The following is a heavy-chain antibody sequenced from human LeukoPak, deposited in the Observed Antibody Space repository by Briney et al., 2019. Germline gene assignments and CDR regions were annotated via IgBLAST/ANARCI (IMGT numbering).Heavy chain of an antibody. V-gene: IGHV4-59*08. D-gene: IGHD6-6*01. CDR3: ARKLVGDWFDP. J-gene: IGHJ5*02. CDR2: IYYSGST. CDR1: GGSISSYY. Sequence: SETLSLTCTVSGGSISSYYWSWIRQPPGKGLEWIGYIYYSGSTNYNPSLKSRVTISVDTSKNQFSLKLSSVTAADTAVYYCARKLVGDWFDPWGQGTLVTVSS.